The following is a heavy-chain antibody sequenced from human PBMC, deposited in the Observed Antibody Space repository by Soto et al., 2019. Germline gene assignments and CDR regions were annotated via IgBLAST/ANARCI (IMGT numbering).Heavy chain of an antibody. CDR2: ISYSGST. Sequence: SETLSLTCTVSGGSFSDYYWSWIRQPPGKGLEWIGYISYSGSTKYRPSLKSRITISVDTSKNQLSLKLRSVTAADTAVYYCARDFAVPAAIGTDYYFYYGLDVWGRGTTVTVSS. D-gene: IGHD2-2*01. CDR1: GGSFSDYY. V-gene: IGHV4-59*01. CDR3: ARDFAVPAAIGTDYYFYYGLDV. J-gene: IGHJ6*02.